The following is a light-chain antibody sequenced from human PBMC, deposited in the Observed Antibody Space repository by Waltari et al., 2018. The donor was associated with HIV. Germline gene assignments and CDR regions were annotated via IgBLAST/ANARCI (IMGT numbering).Light chain of an antibody. Sequence: GYNYVSWYQHHPGKAPKLMIYDVSNRPSGVSNRFSGSKSGNTASLTISGLQAEDEADYYCSSDTSSFVVFGGGTKVTVV. CDR3: SSDTSSFVV. V-gene: IGLV2-14*03. CDR2: DVS. J-gene: IGLJ2*01. CDR1: GYNY.